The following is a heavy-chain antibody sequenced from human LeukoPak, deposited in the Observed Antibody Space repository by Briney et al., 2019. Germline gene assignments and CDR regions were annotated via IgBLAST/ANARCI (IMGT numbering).Heavy chain of an antibody. D-gene: IGHD1-7*01. J-gene: IGHJ5*02. CDR3: ARVGDNWNYFFGP. Sequence: PSETLSLTCAVYGGSFSGYYWSWIRQPPGKGLEWIGEINHSGSTNYNPSLKSRVTISVDTSKNQFSLKLSSVTAADTAVYYCARVGDNWNYFFGPWGQGTLVTVSS. CDR1: GGSFSGYY. CDR2: INHSGST. V-gene: IGHV4-34*01.